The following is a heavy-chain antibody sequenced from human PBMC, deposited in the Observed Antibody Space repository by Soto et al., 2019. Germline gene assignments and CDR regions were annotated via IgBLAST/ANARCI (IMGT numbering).Heavy chain of an antibody. CDR3: ESFLVNPGRDSSPIFDY. Sequence: SETLSLTCTVSGDSMSSHYWNLVRQTPGKGLEWIGCIYFTGSTIYNPSLESRVTMSVDTSKNQFSLRLNSVTAADTAVYYCESFLVNPGRDSSPIFDYWALGNPVT. D-gene: IGHD3-22*01. CDR2: IYFTGST. V-gene: IGHV4-59*08. CDR1: GDSMSSHY. J-gene: IGHJ4*01.